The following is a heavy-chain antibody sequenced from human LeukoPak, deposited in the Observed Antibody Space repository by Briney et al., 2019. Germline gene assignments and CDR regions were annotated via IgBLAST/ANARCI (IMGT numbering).Heavy chain of an antibody. Sequence: PGRSLRLSCAASGFTFSSYSMNWVRQAPGKGLEWVSSISSSSSYIYYADSVKGRFTISRDNAKNSLYLQMNSLRAEDTAVYYCARDIFGTVVTQGWDYWGQGTLVTVSS. J-gene: IGHJ4*02. CDR3: ARDIFGTVVTQGWDY. D-gene: IGHD4-23*01. V-gene: IGHV3-21*01. CDR1: GFTFSSYS. CDR2: ISSSSSYI.